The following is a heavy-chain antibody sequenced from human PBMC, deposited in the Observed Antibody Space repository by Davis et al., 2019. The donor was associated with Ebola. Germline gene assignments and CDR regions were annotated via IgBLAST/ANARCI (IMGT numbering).Heavy chain of an antibody. Sequence: AASVKVSCKASGYTFTSYAMHWVRQAPGQRFEWMGWINAGNGNTKYSQKFQGRVTITRDTSASTAYMELSSLRSEDTAVYYCARDSSGWYYFDYWGQGTLVTVSS. D-gene: IGHD6-19*01. CDR3: ARDSSGWYYFDY. CDR2: INAGNGNT. J-gene: IGHJ4*02. V-gene: IGHV1-3*01. CDR1: GYTFTSYA.